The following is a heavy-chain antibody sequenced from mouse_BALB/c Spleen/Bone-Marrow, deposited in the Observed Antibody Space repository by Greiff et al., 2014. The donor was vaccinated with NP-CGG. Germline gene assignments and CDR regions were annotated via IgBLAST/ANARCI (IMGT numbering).Heavy chain of an antibody. CDR1: GYTFTDYY. J-gene: IGHJ4*01. Sequence: QVQLKQSGAELARSGASVKLSCKASGYTFTDYYINWVKQRTGQGLEWIGEIYPGSGNTNYNEKFKGKATLTADKSSSTAYMQLSSMRSEADAVYVCSRSGYCYASDAMDYWGQGTLVTVSA. CDR3: SRSGYCYASDAMDY. D-gene: IGHD2-12*01. CDR2: IYPGSGNT. V-gene: IGHV1-77*01.